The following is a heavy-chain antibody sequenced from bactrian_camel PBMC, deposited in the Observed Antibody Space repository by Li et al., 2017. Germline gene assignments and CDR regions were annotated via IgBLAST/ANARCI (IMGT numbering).Heavy chain of an antibody. Sequence: VQLVESGGGSVQIGGSLRLSCSVSGHTGNPYCMGWFRQAPGKEREAVASVDADSVPNYTDSVKGRFTISRDPYKNTIYLQMNTLRPEDTAMYYCAIGLFADFGLGLGTQVTVS. V-gene: IGHV3-2*01. CDR2: VDADSVP. CDR1: GHTGNPYC. J-gene: IGHJ4*01. D-gene: IGHD5*01.